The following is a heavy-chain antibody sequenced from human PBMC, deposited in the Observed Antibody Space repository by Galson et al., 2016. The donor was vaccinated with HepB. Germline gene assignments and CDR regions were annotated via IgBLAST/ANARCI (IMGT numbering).Heavy chain of an antibody. V-gene: IGHV3-33*08. CDR2: IWYDESDK. CDR1: GFTFSSYA. D-gene: IGHD7-27*01. Sequence: SLRLSCAASGFTFSSYAMHWVRQAPGKGLEWVARIWYDESDKLYVDSVKDRFTISRDESKNTLYLQMNSLRAEDTAVYHCAREEAGDYHFDYWGQGTLVTVSS. CDR3: AREEAGDYHFDY. J-gene: IGHJ4*02.